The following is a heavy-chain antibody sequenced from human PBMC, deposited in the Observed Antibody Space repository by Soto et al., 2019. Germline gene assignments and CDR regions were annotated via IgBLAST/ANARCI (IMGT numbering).Heavy chain of an antibody. CDR1: GFTFSSYA. CDR3: AKDPGNDYYDSSGPGI. Sequence: PGGSLRLSCAASGFTFSSYAMSWVRQAPGKGLEWVSAISGSGGSTYYADSVKGRFTISRDNSKNTLYLQMNSLRAEDTAVYYCAKDPGNDYYDSSGPGIWGQGTMVTVSS. V-gene: IGHV3-23*01. CDR2: ISGSGGST. D-gene: IGHD3-22*01. J-gene: IGHJ3*02.